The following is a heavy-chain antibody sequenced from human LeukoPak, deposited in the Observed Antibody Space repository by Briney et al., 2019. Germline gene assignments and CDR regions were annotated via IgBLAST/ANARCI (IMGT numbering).Heavy chain of an antibody. CDR1: GFTFSSYW. J-gene: IGHJ3*02. CDR3: AKDRDDYVWGSYLGAFDI. V-gene: IGHV3-66*01. Sequence: GGSLRLSCAASGFTFSSYWMHWVRQAPGKGLEWVSVIYSGGSTYYADSVKGRFTISRDNSKNTLYLQMNSLRAEDTAVFYCAKDRDDYVWGSYLGAFDIWGQGTMVTVSS. D-gene: IGHD3-16*01. CDR2: IYSGGST.